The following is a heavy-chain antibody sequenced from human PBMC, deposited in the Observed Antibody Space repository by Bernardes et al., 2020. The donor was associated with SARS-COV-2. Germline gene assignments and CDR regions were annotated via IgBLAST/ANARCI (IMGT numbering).Heavy chain of an antibody. CDR2: ISGVGGHT. V-gene: IGHV3-23*01. Sequence: LRGSCAASGFSFGNYVMSWVRQAPGKGLEWVATISGVGGHTYYADSVKGRFTISRDNSWNTLFLQMNGLRAEDTALYYCARDVYITVSGMDVWGQGTTVTVSS. D-gene: IGHD3-10*01. J-gene: IGHJ6*02. CDR1: GFSFGNYV. CDR3: ARDVYITVSGMDV.